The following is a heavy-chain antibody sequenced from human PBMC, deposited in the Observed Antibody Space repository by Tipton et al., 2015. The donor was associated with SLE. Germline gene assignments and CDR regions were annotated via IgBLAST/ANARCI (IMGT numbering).Heavy chain of an antibody. CDR3: ARDSEWVFFDY. J-gene: IGHJ4*02. V-gene: IGHV3-74*01. Sequence: SLRLSCAASGFTFSSYWMHWVRQVPGRGLVWVSRINRDGSTTSYADSVRGRFTISRDNAKNTLYLQMNSLRAEDTAVYYCARDSEWVFFDYWGQGALVTVSP. CDR1: GFTFSSYW. D-gene: IGHD3-3*01. CDR2: INRDGSTT.